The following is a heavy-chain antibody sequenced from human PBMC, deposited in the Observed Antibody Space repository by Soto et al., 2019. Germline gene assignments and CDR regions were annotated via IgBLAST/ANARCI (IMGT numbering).Heavy chain of an antibody. CDR2: VSRNTNYI. D-gene: IGHD3-16*01. V-gene: IGHV3-21*01. Sequence: EVQLVESGGGLVTPGGSLRLSCAASGFTFSFYSMNWVRQAPGRGLQWVSSVSRNTNYIYYADSVKGRFTISRDDAKNSVYLQMHSLRAEDTAVYYCTRDLSLNKPGGFDLWGQGTQVTVSS. CDR3: TRDLSLNKPGGFDL. J-gene: IGHJ4*02. CDR1: GFTFSFYS.